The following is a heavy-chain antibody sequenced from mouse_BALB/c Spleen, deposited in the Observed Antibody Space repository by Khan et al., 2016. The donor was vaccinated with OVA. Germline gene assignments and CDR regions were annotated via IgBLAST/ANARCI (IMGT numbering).Heavy chain of an antibody. CDR2: ISGDSSTI. V-gene: IGHV5-17*02. D-gene: IGHD1-1*01. Sequence: EVELVESGGGLVQPGGSRKLSCVASGFTFSSFGMHWVRQAPEKGLEWVAYISGDSSTIYYTDTVKGRFTISRDNPKNTLFLQMTSLRSEDMAMYYCARSYFYGYKSDQWGQGTTLTVSS. CDR3: ARSYFYGYKSDQ. J-gene: IGHJ2*01. CDR1: GFTFSSFG.